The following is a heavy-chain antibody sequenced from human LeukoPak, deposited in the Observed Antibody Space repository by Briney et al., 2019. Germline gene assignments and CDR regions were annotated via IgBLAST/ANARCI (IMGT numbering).Heavy chain of an antibody. Sequence: PGGSLRLSCAASGFTFDDYAMHWVRQAPGKGLEWVSGISWNSGSIGYADSVKGRFTISRDNAKNSLYLQMNSLRAEDTALYYCAKGKDPDSYYYGMDVWGQGTTVTVSS. CDR2: ISWNSGSI. CDR1: GFTFDDYA. V-gene: IGHV3-9*01. J-gene: IGHJ6*02. CDR3: AKGKDPDSYYYGMDV.